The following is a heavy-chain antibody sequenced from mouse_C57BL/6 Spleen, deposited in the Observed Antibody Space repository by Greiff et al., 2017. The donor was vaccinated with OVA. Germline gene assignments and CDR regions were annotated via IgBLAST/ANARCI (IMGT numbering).Heavy chain of an antibody. Sequence: QVQLKQSGPELVKPGASVKISCKASGYTFTDSYINWVKQRPGQGLEWIGWIYPGRGNTKYNEQFTGKATLTVDTSSSTAYMQLSSRTSEDSSVYFCARDGPYERDYFDYWGQGTTLTVSA. J-gene: IGHJ2*01. CDR2: IYPGRGNT. CDR3: ARDGPYERDYFDY. D-gene: IGHD2-3*01. CDR1: GYTFTDSY. V-gene: IGHV1-84*01.